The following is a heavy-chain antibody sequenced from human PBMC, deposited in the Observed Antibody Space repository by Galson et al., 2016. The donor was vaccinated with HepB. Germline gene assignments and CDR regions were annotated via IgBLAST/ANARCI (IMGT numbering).Heavy chain of an antibody. CDR1: GFTFSNYA. CDR2: ISGTAGST. J-gene: IGHJ4*02. D-gene: IGHD3-22*01. V-gene: IGHV3-23*01. Sequence: SLRLSCAASGFTFSNYAMSWVRQAPGKGLEWVSGISGTAGSTNYADSVRGRFTISRDNSKNTLYLQMNSLRADDTAVYYCAKGYYDSSGYEGVFDSWGQGTLVTVSS. CDR3: AKGYYDSSGYEGVFDS.